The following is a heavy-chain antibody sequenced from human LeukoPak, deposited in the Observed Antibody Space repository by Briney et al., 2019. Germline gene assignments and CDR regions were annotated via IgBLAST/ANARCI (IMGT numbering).Heavy chain of an antibody. CDR1: GYTFTSYA. J-gene: IGHJ3*02. V-gene: IGHV1-3*01. Sequence: ASVKVSCKASGYTFTSYAMHWVRQAPGQRLEWMGWINAGNGNTKYSQKFQGRVTMTRDTSTSTVYMELSSLRSEDTAVYYCARDHLWGSSDAFDIWGQGTMVTVS. CDR2: INAGNGNT. D-gene: IGHD3-16*01. CDR3: ARDHLWGSSDAFDI.